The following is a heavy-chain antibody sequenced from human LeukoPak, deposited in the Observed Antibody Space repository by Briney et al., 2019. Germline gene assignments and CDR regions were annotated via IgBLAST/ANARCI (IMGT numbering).Heavy chain of an antibody. V-gene: IGHV4-34*01. CDR1: GWSFNDYY. Sequence: PSETLPLTCAVYGWSFNDYYWNWIRQPPGKGLEWIGEINARGDTNYNPSLKSRVTISVDTSKKQFSLRLTSMIAADTALYYCARGQVPAARGYNWFDPWGQGTLATVSS. J-gene: IGHJ5*02. CDR2: INARGDT. CDR3: ARGQVPAARGYNWFDP. D-gene: IGHD2-2*01.